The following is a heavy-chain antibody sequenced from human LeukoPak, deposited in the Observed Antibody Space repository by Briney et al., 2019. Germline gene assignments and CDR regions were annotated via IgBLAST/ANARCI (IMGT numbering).Heavy chain of an antibody. J-gene: IGHJ4*02. V-gene: IGHV4-59*02. D-gene: IGHD3-10*01. Sequence: SETLSLTCTVSGDSVSNYYWTWIRQPPGKELEWIGSISYSGSTNYNPSLKSRVTMPVDTSKNQFSLKLNSVTAADTAVYYCARSGLVRGVSTWGQGTLVTVSS. CDR1: GDSVSNYY. CDR2: ISYSGST. CDR3: ARSGLVRGVST.